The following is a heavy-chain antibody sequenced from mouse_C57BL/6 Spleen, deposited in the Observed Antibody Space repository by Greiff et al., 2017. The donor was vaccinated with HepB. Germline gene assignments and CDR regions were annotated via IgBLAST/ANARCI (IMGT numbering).Heavy chain of an antibody. CDR2: IDPSDSET. V-gene: IGHV1-52*01. Sequence: QVHVKQPGAELVRPGSSVKLSCKASGYTFTSYWMHWVKQRPIQGLEWIGNIDPSDSETHYNQKFKDKATLTVDKSSSTAYMQLSSLTSEDSAVYYCARWQLGPYWYFDVWGTGTTVTVSS. CDR3: ARWQLGPYWYFDV. J-gene: IGHJ1*03. CDR1: GYTFTSYW. D-gene: IGHD4-1*02.